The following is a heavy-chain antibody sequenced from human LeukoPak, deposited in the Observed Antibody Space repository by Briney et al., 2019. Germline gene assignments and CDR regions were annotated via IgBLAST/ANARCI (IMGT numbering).Heavy chain of an antibody. CDR3: AGDEYQLPNWFDP. Sequence: ASVKVSCKASGYTFSSYGISWVRQAPGQGLEWMGWISAYNGNTNYAQKLQGRVTMTTDTSTSTAYMELRSLRSDDTAVYYCAGDEYQLPNWFDPWGQGTLVTVSS. J-gene: IGHJ5*02. V-gene: IGHV1-18*01. D-gene: IGHD2-2*01. CDR1: GYTFSSYG. CDR2: ISAYNGNT.